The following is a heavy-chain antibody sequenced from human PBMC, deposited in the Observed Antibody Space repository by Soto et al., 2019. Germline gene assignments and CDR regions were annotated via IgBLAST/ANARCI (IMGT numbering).Heavy chain of an antibody. D-gene: IGHD1-26*01. CDR3: ARGQLLEGPGYYYYGMDV. V-gene: IGHV1-69*01. CDR2: IIPIFGTA. J-gene: IGHJ6*02. Sequence: QVPLVQSGAEVKKPGSSVKVSCKASGGTFSSYAISWVRQAPGQGLEWMGGIIPIFGTANYAQKFQGRVTITADESTSTAYMELSSLRSEDTAVYYCARGQLLEGPGYYYYGMDVWGQGTTVTVSS. CDR1: GGTFSSYA.